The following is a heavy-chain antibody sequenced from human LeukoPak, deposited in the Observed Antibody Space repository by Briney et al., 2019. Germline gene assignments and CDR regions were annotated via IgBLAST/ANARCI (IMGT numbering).Heavy chain of an antibody. Sequence: SETLSLTCTVSGGSISSYYWSWIRQPPGKGLEWIGYIYYSGSTNYNPSLKSRVTISVDTSKNQFSLKLSSVTAADTAVYYCARATYSGSYSFDYWGQGTLVTVSS. CDR3: ARATYSGSYSFDY. V-gene: IGHV4-59*01. CDR1: GGSISSYY. D-gene: IGHD1-26*01. J-gene: IGHJ4*02. CDR2: IYYSGST.